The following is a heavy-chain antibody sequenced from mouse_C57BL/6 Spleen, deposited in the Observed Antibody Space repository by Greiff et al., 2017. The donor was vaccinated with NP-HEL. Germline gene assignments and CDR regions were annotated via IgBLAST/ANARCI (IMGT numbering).Heavy chain of an antibody. V-gene: IGHV1-82*01. CDR3: ARGPTWYFDV. CDR2: IYPGDGDT. J-gene: IGHJ1*03. CDR1: GYAFSSSW. Sequence: QVRLKESGPELVKPGASVKISCKASGYAFSSSWMNWVKQRPGKGLEWIGRIYPGDGDTNYNGKFKGKATLTADKSSSTAYMQLSSLTSEDSAVYFCARGPTWYFDVWGTGTTVTVSS.